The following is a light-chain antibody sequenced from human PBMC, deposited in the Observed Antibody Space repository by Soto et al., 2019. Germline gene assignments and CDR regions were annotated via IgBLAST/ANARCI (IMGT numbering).Light chain of an antibody. CDR3: QPYNNWPLT. CDR2: GAS. J-gene: IGKJ4*01. V-gene: IGKV3-15*01. Sequence: EIVMTQSPATLSVSPGERATLSCRASQSVSSNLAWYQQKPGQAPRLLIYGASTRATGIPARSSGSGSGTEFTLTISSLQSEDFAVYYCQPYNNWPLTFGGGTKV. CDR1: QSVSSN.